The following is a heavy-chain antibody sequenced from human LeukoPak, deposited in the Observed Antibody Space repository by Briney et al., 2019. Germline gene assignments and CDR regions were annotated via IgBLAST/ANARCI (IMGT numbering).Heavy chain of an antibody. CDR1: GASISSNYY. CDR3: ARVDDSRSGWYHVDY. J-gene: IGHJ4*02. V-gene: IGHV4-31*03. CDR2: IYYTGTT. D-gene: IGHD6-19*01. Sequence: SQTLSLTCTVSGASISSNYYWSWIRQHPGKGLEWIGNIYYTGTTYYNPSLQSRLTMSVDTSKNQFSLRLSSVTAADTAVYYCARVDDSRSGWYHVDYWGQGTLDTVSS.